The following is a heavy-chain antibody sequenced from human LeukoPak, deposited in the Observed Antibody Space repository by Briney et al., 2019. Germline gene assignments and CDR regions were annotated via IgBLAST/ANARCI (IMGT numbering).Heavy chain of an antibody. J-gene: IGHJ4*02. CDR3: ARDDIGGEFDS. CDR2: ISSSSSYI. D-gene: IGHD2-15*01. V-gene: IGHV3-21*01. Sequence: GGSLRLPCSASGFTFSSYSMNWVRQAPGKGLEGVSSISSSSSYIYYADSVKGRFTISRDNAKNSLYLQMNSLRAEDTAVYYCARDDIGGEFDSWGQGTLVTVSS. CDR1: GFTFSSYS.